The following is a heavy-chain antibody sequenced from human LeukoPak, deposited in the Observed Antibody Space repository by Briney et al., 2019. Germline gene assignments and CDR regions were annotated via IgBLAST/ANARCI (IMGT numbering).Heavy chain of an antibody. CDR2: IIPIFGTA. CDR1: GYTFTSYA. Sequence: SVKVSCKASGYTFTSYAISWVRQAPGQGLEWMGGIIPIFGTANYAQKFQGRVTITTDESTSTAYMELSSLRSEDTAVYYCARSLEYSSSASFDYWGQGTLVTVSS. CDR3: ARSLEYSSSASFDY. V-gene: IGHV1-69*05. D-gene: IGHD6-6*01. J-gene: IGHJ4*02.